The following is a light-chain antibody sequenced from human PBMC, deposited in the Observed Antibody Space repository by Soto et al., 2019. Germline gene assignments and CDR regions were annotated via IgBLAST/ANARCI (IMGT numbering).Light chain of an antibody. CDR1: SSDVGGYDF. Sequence: QSALTQPPSASGSPGQSVTISCTGTSSDVGGYDFVSWYQQHPGKAPKLIVYEVTKRPSGVPNRFSGSKSGNTASLTVSGLQTEDEADYYCSSYAGSDTVFGGGTKLTVL. CDR3: SSYAGSDTV. J-gene: IGLJ2*01. V-gene: IGLV2-8*01. CDR2: EVT.